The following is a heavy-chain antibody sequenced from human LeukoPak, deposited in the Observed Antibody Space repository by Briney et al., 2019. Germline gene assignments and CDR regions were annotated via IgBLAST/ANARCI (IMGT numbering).Heavy chain of an antibody. D-gene: IGHD3-3*01. CDR1: GYTFTSYY. CDR3: AREQTIFGVVIRRPYYYYGMDV. J-gene: IGHJ6*02. V-gene: IGHV1-46*01. CDR2: INPSGGST. Sequence: ASVKVSCKASGYTFTSYYMHWVRQAPGQGLEWMGVINPSGGSTSYAQKFQGRVTMTRDTSTSTVYMELSSLRSEDTAVYYCAREQTIFGVVIRRPYYYYGMDVWGQGTTVTVSS.